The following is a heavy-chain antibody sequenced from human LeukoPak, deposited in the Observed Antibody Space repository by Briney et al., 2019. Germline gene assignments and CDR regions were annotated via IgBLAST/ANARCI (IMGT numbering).Heavy chain of an antibody. CDR2: IGSSGSTI. V-gene: IGHV3-48*04. CDR1: GFTFSSYN. D-gene: IGHD2-15*01. Sequence: PGGSLRLSCAASGFTFSSYNMNWVRQAPGKGLEWVSYIGSSGSTIYYADSVKGRFTISRDNAKNSLYLQMNSLRAEDTALYYCARGGGSCYNPGGQGTLVTVSS. CDR3: ARGGGSCYNP. J-gene: IGHJ4*02.